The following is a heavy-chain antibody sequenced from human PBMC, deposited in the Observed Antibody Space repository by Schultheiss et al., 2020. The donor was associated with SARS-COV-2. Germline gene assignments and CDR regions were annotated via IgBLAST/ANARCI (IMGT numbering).Heavy chain of an antibody. CDR1: GYSISSGYY. CDR2: IYHSGST. V-gene: IGHV4-38-2*01. CDR3: ARRSGYGDYGPRFGG. J-gene: IGHJ4*02. D-gene: IGHD4-17*01. Sequence: SQTLSLTCAVSGYSISSGYYWGWIRQPPGKGLEWIGSIYHSGSTYYNPSLKSRVTISVDTSKNQFSLKLSSVTAADTAVYYCARRSGYGDYGPRFGGWGQGTLVTVSS.